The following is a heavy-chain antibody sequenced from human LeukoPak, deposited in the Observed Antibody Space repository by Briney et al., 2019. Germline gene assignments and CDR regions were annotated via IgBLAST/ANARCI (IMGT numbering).Heavy chain of an antibody. Sequence: ASVKVSCKASGYTFTSYYMHWVRQAPGQGLGWMGLINPTGGSTSYAQKFQGRVTMTRDTSTTTAYMDVRSLRSDDTAVYYCARVGHRDEDHFDYWGQGTLVTVSS. CDR2: INPTGGST. D-gene: IGHD5-24*01. CDR1: GYTFTSYY. V-gene: IGHV1-46*01. J-gene: IGHJ4*02. CDR3: ARVGHRDEDHFDY.